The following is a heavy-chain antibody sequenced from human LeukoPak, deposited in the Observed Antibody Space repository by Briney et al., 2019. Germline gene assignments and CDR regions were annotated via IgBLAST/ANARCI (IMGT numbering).Heavy chain of an antibody. CDR2: IKQDGSVK. V-gene: IGHV3-7*01. CDR3: VRRNLFDF. CDR1: GFTFTTYW. Sequence: GGSLRLSCAVSGFTFTTYWMNWVRQAPGEGLEWVAGIKQDGSVKYYVDSVKGRFTISRDNAKNSVYLQMDSLRADDTAVYYCVRRNLFDFWGQGTLVTVSS. J-gene: IGHJ4*02.